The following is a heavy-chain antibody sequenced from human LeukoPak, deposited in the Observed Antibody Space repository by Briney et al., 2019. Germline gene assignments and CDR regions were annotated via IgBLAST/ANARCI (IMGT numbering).Heavy chain of an antibody. CDR3: AKSPFYYYYGMDV. CDR1: GFTFSSYA. Sequence: GGSLRLSCAASGFTFSSYAMHWVRQAPGKGLEWVAVISYDGSNKYYADSVKGRFTISRDNAKNSLYLQMNSLRAEDTALYYCAKSPFYYYYGMDVWGQGTTVTVSS. J-gene: IGHJ6*02. V-gene: IGHV3-30-3*02. CDR2: ISYDGSNK.